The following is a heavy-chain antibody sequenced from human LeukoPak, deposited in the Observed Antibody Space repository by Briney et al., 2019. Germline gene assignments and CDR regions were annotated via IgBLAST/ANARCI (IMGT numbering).Heavy chain of an antibody. CDR3: ARGGPIFGVATNWFDP. D-gene: IGHD3-3*01. V-gene: IGHV3-48*03. CDR2: ISSSGSTI. J-gene: IGHJ5*02. Sequence: GGSLRLSCAASGFTFSSYEMNWVRQAPGKGLEWVSYISSSGSTIYYADSVKGRFTISRDNAKNSLYLQMNSLRAEDTAVYYCARGGPIFGVATNWFDPWGQGTLVTVSS. CDR1: GFTFSSYE.